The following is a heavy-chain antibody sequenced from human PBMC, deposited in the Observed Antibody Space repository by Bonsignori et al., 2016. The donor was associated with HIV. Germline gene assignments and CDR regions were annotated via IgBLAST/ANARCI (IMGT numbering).Heavy chain of an antibody. V-gene: IGHV1-8*01. D-gene: IGHD3-3*01. Sequence: WVRQAPGQGLEWMGWMNPNTGDTGYAPMFQGRVTMTRDTSISTAYMELRSLRSEDTATYYCARGARLRSFGVLPINYYSYNYMDVWGTGTTVTVSS. CDR3: ARGARLRSFGVLPINYYSYNYMDV. J-gene: IGHJ6*03. CDR2: MNPNTGDT.